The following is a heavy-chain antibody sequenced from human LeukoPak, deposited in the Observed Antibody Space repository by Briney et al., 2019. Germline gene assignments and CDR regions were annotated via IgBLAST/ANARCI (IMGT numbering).Heavy chain of an antibody. CDR1: GFTFSSYA. CDR2: IRFSDDTT. Sequence: GGSLRLSCAASGFTFSSYAMSWVRQAPGKGLEWVSTIRFSDDTTYYADSVKGRFTVSRDNSKSTLNLQMNSLRAEDTAVYYCTNDQALGYTNYGDLWGQGTLVTVSS. D-gene: IGHD5-24*01. CDR3: TNDQALGYTNYGDL. J-gene: IGHJ4*02. V-gene: IGHV3-23*01.